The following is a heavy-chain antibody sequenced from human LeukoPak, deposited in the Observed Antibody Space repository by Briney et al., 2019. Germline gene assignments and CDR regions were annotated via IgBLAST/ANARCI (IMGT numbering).Heavy chain of an antibody. CDR1: GGTFSSYA. D-gene: IGHD2-2*02. CDR3: ARVLVPAAIRNNWFDP. Sequence: ASVKVSCKASGGTFSSYAISWVRQAPGQGLEWMGGIIPIFGTANYAQKFQGRVTSTADESTSTAYMELSSLRSEDTAVYYCARVLVPAAIRNNWFDPWGQGTLDTVSS. CDR2: IIPIFGTA. J-gene: IGHJ5*02. V-gene: IGHV1-69*01.